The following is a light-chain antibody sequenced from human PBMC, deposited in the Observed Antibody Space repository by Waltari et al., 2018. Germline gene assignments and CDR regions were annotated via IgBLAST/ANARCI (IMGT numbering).Light chain of an antibody. V-gene: IGKV3-11*01. Sequence: EIVLTQSPVTLSLAAGERATLSCRASESVFNYLAWYQQKPGQSPRLLIYYTSKRATCIPARFSGSGYGTYFTLTINNLEAEDFALYYCQQGSILPLTFGGGTKVEIK. CDR1: ESVFNY. CDR3: QQGSILPLT. J-gene: IGKJ4*01. CDR2: YTS.